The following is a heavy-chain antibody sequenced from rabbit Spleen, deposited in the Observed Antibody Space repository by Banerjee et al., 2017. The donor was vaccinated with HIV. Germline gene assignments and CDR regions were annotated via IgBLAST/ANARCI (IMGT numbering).Heavy chain of an antibody. CDR3: ARDAGSYDYIDVYFNL. J-gene: IGHJ4*01. Sequence: QEQLEESGGGLVKPEGSLTLTCTASGFSFSSSYDMCWVRQAPGKGLEWIGCIYTGNGKTYYASWAKGRFTISKSSSTTVTLQMTSLTAADTATYFCARDAGSYDYIDVYFNLWGPGTLVTVS. CDR2: IYTGNGKT. CDR1: GFSFSSSYD. D-gene: IGHD8-1*01. V-gene: IGHV1S45*01.